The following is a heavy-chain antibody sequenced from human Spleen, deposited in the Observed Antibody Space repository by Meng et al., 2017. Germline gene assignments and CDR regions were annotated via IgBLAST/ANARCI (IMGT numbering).Heavy chain of an antibody. V-gene: IGHV3-21*01. J-gene: IGHJ6*02. CDR2: ISSSTAYI. CDR1: GFTFSSYW. D-gene: IGHD4-17*01. CDR3: ARDGNTVTQKYYGLDV. Sequence: GESLKISCAASGFTFSSYWMNWIRQAPGKGLEWVSSISSSTAYIYYADSVKGRFTISRDNAKNSLYLQMNSLRAEDTAVYYCARDGNTVTQKYYGLDVWGQGTTVTVSS.